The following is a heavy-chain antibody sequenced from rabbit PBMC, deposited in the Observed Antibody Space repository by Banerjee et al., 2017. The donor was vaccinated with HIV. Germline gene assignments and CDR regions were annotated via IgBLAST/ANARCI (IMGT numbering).Heavy chain of an antibody. Sequence: QEQLEESGGDLVKPEGSLTLTCTASGFSFSSSYWICWVRQAPGKGLEWIACIDAGSSGSTYYASWAKGRFTISKTSSTTVTLQMTSLTAADTATYFCARDDAVSGYLFGLWGPGTLVTVS. CDR3: ARDDAVSGYLFGL. V-gene: IGHV1S45*01. CDR2: IDAGSSGST. J-gene: IGHJ4*01. CDR1: GFSFSSSYW. D-gene: IGHD8-1*01.